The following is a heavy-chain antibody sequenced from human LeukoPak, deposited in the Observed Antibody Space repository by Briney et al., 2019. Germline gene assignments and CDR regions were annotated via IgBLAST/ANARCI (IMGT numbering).Heavy chain of an antibody. Sequence: GGSLRLSCAASGFTFDDYAMHWVRQAPGKGLEWVSSISWNSGRLGYADSVKGRFTISRDNAKNSLYLQMNSLRDEDTAVYYCASSGSYRFDYWGQGTLVTVSS. CDR2: ISWNSGRL. CDR3: ASSGSYRFDY. V-gene: IGHV3-9*01. J-gene: IGHJ4*02. D-gene: IGHD1-26*01. CDR1: GFTFDDYA.